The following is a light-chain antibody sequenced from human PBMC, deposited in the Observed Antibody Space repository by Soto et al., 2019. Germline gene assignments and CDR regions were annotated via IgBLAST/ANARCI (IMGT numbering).Light chain of an antibody. J-gene: IGKJ2*01. CDR2: DAS. V-gene: IGKV1-5*01. Sequence: DIQMTQSPSTLSASVGDRVTITCRASQTIGRSLAWYQHKPGKAPKLLIFDASTLQTGVSSRFSGSGFGTDFALTISNLQLDDFASCFFQQHKYYSPGTFGQGTKLEIK. CDR3: QQHKYYSPGT. CDR1: QTIGRS.